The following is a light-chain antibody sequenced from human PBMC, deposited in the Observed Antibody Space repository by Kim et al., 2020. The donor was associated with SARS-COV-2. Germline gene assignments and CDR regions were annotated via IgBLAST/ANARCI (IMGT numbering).Light chain of an antibody. Sequence: VSVGDRVTITCRASQSISSYLKWYQQKPGKAPKLLIYAASSLQSGVPSRFSGSGSGTDFTLTISSLQPEDFATYYCQQSYSTLLTFGGGTKVDIK. CDR2: AAS. CDR1: QSISSY. CDR3: QQSYSTLLT. V-gene: IGKV1-39*01. J-gene: IGKJ4*01.